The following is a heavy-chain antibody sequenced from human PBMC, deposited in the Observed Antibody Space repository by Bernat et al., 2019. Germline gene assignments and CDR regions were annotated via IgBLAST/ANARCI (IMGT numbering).Heavy chain of an antibody. CDR2: ISSSGSTI. CDR1: GFTFSSYE. V-gene: IGHV3-48*03. Sequence: EVQVVESGGDLVQPGGSLRLSCAASGFTFSSYEMNWVRQAPGKGLEWVSYISSSGSTIYYADSVKGRFTISRDNAKNSLYLQMNSLGAEDTAVYYCARDWHYYFDYWGQGTLVTVSS. CDR3: ARDWHYYFDY. J-gene: IGHJ4*02.